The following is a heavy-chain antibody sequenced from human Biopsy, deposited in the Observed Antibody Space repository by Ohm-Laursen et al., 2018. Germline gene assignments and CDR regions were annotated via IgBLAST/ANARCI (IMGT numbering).Heavy chain of an antibody. CDR2: IYYSGST. Sequence: TLSLTCAVSGGSMSSYYWTWIRQTPGKGLEWIGYIYYSGSTNYNPSLKSRVTISVDTSKNQFSLRLNSVTAADTAVYYCARATNSTGWPYYYFYGMDVWGQGTTVTASS. V-gene: IGHV4-59*01. D-gene: IGHD2/OR15-2a*01. CDR3: ARATNSTGWPYYYFYGMDV. J-gene: IGHJ6*02. CDR1: GGSMSSYY.